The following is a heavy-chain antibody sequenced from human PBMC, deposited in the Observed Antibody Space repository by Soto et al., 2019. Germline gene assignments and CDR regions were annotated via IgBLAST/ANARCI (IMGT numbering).Heavy chain of an antibody. D-gene: IGHD2-21*02. J-gene: IGHJ3*02. CDR1: GGTFSSYA. Sequence: QVQLVQSGAEVKKPGSSVKVSCKASGGTFSSYAISWVRQAPGQGLEWMGGIIPIFGTANYAQKFQGRVTITADKSTSTAYMELSSLRSEDTAVYYCARDSPTPIYGCGGDCYSGYDAFDIWGQGTMVTVSS. V-gene: IGHV1-69*06. CDR3: ARDSPTPIYGCGGDCYSGYDAFDI. CDR2: IIPIFGTA.